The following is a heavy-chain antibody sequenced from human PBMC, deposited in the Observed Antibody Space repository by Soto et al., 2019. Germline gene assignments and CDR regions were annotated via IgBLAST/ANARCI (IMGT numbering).Heavy chain of an antibody. CDR3: ARDFNDFWSGYYTPNRYYYYYYMDV. D-gene: IGHD3-3*01. CDR1: GFTFSDYY. CDR2: ISSSGSTI. Sequence: GGSLRLSCAASGFTFSDYYMSWIRQAPGKGLEWVSYISSSGSTIYYADSVKGRFTISRDNAKNSPYLQMNSLRAEDTAVYYCARDFNDFWSGYYTPNRYYYYYYMDVWGKGTTVTVSS. V-gene: IGHV3-11*01. J-gene: IGHJ6*03.